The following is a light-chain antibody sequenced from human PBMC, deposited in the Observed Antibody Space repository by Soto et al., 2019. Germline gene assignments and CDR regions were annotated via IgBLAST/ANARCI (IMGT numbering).Light chain of an antibody. Sequence: EIVLTQSPATLSLSPGERATLSCRASQSVSGYLAWYQQKPGQAPRLLIYDASSRAKGIPARFTGSGSGTAFSLTISSLAPEDFAVYYCQQRSTWPTFGQGTRVEIK. V-gene: IGKV3-11*01. J-gene: IGKJ1*01. CDR2: DAS. CDR1: QSVSGY. CDR3: QQRSTWPT.